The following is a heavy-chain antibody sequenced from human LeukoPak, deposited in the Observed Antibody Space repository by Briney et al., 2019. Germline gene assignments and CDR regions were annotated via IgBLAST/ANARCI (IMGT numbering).Heavy chain of an antibody. D-gene: IGHD6-19*01. Sequence: GGSLRLSCAASGFTFSSYGMHWVRQAPGKGLEWVAVISYDGSNEYYADSVKGRFTISRDNSKNTLYLQMNSLRAEDTAVYYCARVELYASGWYGSIDYWGQGTLVAVSS. CDR3: ARVELYASGWYGSIDY. CDR1: GFTFSSYG. CDR2: ISYDGSNE. J-gene: IGHJ4*02. V-gene: IGHV3-30*03.